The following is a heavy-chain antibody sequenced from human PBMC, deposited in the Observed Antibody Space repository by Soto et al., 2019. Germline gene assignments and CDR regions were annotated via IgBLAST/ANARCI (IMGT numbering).Heavy chain of an antibody. CDR2: IKSKTDGGKT. V-gene: IGHV3-15*01. CDR3: TTRTAYSTTPPFRYYYGMDV. CDR1: GFTFSNAW. Sequence: PGGSLRLSCAASGFTFSNAWMSWVRQAPGKGLEWVGRIKSKTDGGKTDYAAPVKGRFTISRDDSKNTLYLQMNSLKTEDTAVYYCTTRTAYSTTPPFRYYYGMDVWGQGTTVTVSS. J-gene: IGHJ6*02. D-gene: IGHD2-15*01.